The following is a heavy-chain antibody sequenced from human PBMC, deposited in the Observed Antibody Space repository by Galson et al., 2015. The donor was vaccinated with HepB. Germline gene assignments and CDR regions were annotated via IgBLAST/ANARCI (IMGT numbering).Heavy chain of an antibody. D-gene: IGHD3-10*01. V-gene: IGHV3-53*01. CDR2: IYSGGST. CDR3: ARGLLAARGHYGSGSYYPPPYFEY. CDR1: GFAVSGNY. J-gene: IGHJ4*02. Sequence: SLRLSCAASGFAVSGNYLTWVRQAPGKGLEWVSIIYSGGSTYYADSVKGRFTTSRDNSKNTLYLQMNSLRAEDTAVYYCARGLLAARGHYGSGSYYPPPYFEYWGQGTLVAVSS.